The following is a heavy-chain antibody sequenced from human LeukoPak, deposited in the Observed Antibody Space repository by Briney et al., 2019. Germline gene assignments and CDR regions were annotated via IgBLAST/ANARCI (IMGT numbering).Heavy chain of an antibody. V-gene: IGHV3-21*01. CDR3: VTRASVNGKTRF. CDR2: ISRNRSYI. J-gene: IGHJ4*02. Sequence: PGGSLRLSCAASGLPFSTYSMNWVRQAPGKGLEWVSTISRNRSYIYYADSVKGRFTISRHNANNSLYLQMNNVRDDDTAVYYCVTRASVNGKTRFWGQGTLVTVSS. D-gene: IGHD1/OR15-1a*01. CDR1: GLPFSTYS.